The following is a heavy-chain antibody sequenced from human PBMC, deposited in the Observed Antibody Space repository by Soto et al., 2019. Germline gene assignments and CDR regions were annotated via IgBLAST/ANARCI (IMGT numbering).Heavy chain of an antibody. J-gene: IGHJ2*01. CDR3: EKVAGGLGYFDL. V-gene: IGHV3-23*01. CDR2: ISATGGNI. CDR1: GFTFSDYA. D-gene: IGHD3-16*01. Sequence: EVQLLESGGGLARPGGSLRLSCVASGFTFSDYAMTWVRQAPGKGLEWVATISATGGNIEYTDSLKGRFTISRDNSKNTLYLQLNGLTSDDTAVHYCEKVAGGLGYFDLWGRGTLVTVSS.